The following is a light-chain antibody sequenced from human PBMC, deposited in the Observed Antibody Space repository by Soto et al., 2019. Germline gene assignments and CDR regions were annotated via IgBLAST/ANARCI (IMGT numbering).Light chain of an antibody. CDR1: QNVDSNY. J-gene: IGKJ5*01. Sequence: EIVLTQSPGTLSLSPGERATLSCRSSQNVDSNYLAWYQQKPGQAPRIIIFGASGRATGIPDRFSGSGSGTDFTLTISRLEPEDFAVYYCQQSYSTPITFGQGTRLEIK. CDR3: QQSYSTPIT. CDR2: GAS. V-gene: IGKV3-20*01.